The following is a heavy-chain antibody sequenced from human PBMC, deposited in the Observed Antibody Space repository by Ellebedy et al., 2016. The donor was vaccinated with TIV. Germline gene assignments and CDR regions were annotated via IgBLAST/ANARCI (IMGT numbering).Heavy chain of an antibody. D-gene: IGHD3-10*01. CDR3: ARVVRGVNEGDYFDY. CDR2: IYHSGST. J-gene: IGHJ4*02. CDR1: GYSISSGYY. Sequence: SETLSLXXTVSGYSISSGYYWGWIRQPPGKGLEWIGSIYHSGSTYYNPSLKSRVTISVDTSKNQFSLKLSSVTAADTAVYYCARVVRGVNEGDYFDYWGQGTLVTVSS. V-gene: IGHV4-38-2*02.